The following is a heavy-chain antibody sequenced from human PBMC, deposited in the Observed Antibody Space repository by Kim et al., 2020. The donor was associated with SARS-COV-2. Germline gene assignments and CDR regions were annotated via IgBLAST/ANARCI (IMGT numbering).Heavy chain of an antibody. CDR1: GFTFSSYE. CDR3: ARLFLTSFCFDP. V-gene: IGHV3-48*03. Sequence: GGSLRLSCAASGFTFSSYEMNWVRQGPGKGLEWVSYISSSGSTIYYADSVKGRFTLPRDNAKNSLYLQMNRLRAEDPAIYYCARLFLTSFCFDPWGQGTL. CDR2: ISSSGSTI. D-gene: IGHD2-21*01. J-gene: IGHJ5*02.